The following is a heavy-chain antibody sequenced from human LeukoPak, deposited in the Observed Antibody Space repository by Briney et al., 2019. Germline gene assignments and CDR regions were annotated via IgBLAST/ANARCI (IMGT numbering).Heavy chain of an antibody. CDR3: ARGINSLSMDV. Sequence: GGSLRLSCAASGFTFSSYAMNWVRQAPGTGPVWVSRIKSDGSETAYADSVKGRFTISRDNAANMLYLRMDTLRAEDSAVYYCARGINSLSMDVWGQGTTVTVSS. J-gene: IGHJ6*02. CDR1: GFTFSSYA. D-gene: IGHD5-18*01. V-gene: IGHV3-74*01. CDR2: IKSDGSET.